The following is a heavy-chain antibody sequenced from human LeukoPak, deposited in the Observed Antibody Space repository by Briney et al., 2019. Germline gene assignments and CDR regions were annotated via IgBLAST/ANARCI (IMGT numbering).Heavy chain of an antibody. CDR3: ARGRLSKYAPTYYYGSGSYYDY. D-gene: IGHD3-10*01. CDR2: INHSGST. J-gene: IGHJ4*02. Sequence: SETLSLTCAVYGGSFSGYYWSWIRQPPGKGLEWIGEINHSGSTNYNPSLKSRVTISVDTSKNQFSLKLSSVTAADTAVYYCARGRLSKYAPTYYYGSGSYYDYWGRGTLVTVSS. CDR1: GGSFSGYY. V-gene: IGHV4-34*01.